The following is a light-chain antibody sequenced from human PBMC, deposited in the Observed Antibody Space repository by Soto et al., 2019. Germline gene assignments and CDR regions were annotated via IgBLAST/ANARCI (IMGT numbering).Light chain of an antibody. V-gene: IGKV3D-20*02. CDR1: QSVSSSY. Sequence: EIVLTQSPDTLSLSPGERATLSCRVSQSVSSSYLAWYQQKPGQAPRLVIYDASNRATGIPARFSGSGSGTDFTLTISSLEPEDFAVYYCQQRSNWPITFGQGTRLEIK. CDR2: DAS. CDR3: QQRSNWPIT. J-gene: IGKJ5*01.